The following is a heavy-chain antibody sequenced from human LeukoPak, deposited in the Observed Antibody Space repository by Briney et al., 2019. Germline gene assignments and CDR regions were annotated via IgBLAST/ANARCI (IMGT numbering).Heavy chain of an antibody. CDR1: EFSVGSNY. J-gene: IGHJ4*02. CDR2: IYSGGST. Sequence: GGSLRLSCAASEFSVGSNYMTWVRQAPGKGLEWVSLIYSGGSTYYADSVKGRFTISRDNSKNTLYLQMNSLRAEDTAVYYCAKDIKWIQLWLHSDYWGQGTLVTVSS. CDR3: AKDIKWIQLWLHSDY. D-gene: IGHD5-18*01. V-gene: IGHV3-66*01.